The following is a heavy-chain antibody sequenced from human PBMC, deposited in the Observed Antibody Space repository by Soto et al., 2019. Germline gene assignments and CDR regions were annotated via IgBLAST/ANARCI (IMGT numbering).Heavy chain of an antibody. CDR1: GGTFSSYT. V-gene: IGHV1-69*02. CDR2: IIPILGIA. CDR3: ARTLSTFGGDH. D-gene: IGHD3-16*01. Sequence: QVQLVQSGAEVKKPGSSVKVSCKASGGTFSSYTISWVRQAPGQGLEWMGRIIPILGIANYAQKFQGRVTITADKSTNTAYMELSSLRSEDTAVYYCARTLSTFGGDHWGQGTLVTVSS. J-gene: IGHJ4*02.